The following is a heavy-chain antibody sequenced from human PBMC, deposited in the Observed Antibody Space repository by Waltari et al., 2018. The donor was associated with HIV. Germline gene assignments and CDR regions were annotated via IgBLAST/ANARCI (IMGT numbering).Heavy chain of an antibody. CDR3: ARQGGGRQNNAKYFDY. J-gene: IGHJ4*02. CDR1: GFSLSTSGVG. CDR2: IYWDDDK. D-gene: IGHD2-2*01. Sequence: QITLKESGPTLVNPTQTLTLTCTFSGFSLSTSGVGVGWIRQPPGQALEWLALIYWDDDKRYSPSLKSRLTITKDTPKNQVVLTMTNMDPVDTATYYCARQGGGRQNNAKYFDYWGQGTLVTVSS. V-gene: IGHV2-5*02.